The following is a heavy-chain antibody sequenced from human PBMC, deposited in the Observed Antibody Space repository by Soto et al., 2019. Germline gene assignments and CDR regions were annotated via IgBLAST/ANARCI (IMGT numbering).Heavy chain of an antibody. V-gene: IGHV4-34*01. CDR2: FSYSGSL. CDR1: GGSSRAYH. CDR3: AGGPLYWSFSL. J-gene: IGHJ2*01. Sequence: GELQQWGSGVLKPSDTLSLNCSVYGGSSRAYHWSWIRQSPGEGLEWIGEFSYSGSLNYNPSLTRRVAVSLDTSTDHFSLTMTSVTAADTGVYFCAGGPLYWSFSLWGRGTLVTVSS. D-gene: IGHD2-15*01.